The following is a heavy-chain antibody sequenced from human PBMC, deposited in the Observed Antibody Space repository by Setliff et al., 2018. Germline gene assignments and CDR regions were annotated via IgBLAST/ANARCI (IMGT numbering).Heavy chain of an antibody. CDR2: IYTSGST. D-gene: IGHD3-22*01. J-gene: IGHJ4*02. CDR1: GGSISSYY. Sequence: SETLSLTCTVSGGSISSYYWSWIRQPAGKGLEWIGRIYTSGSTNYNPSLKSRVTMSVDTSKNQFSLKLSSVTAADTAVYYCARARDTSGYFQYYFDFWGQGALVTVSS. V-gene: IGHV4-4*07. CDR3: ARARDTSGYFQYYFDF.